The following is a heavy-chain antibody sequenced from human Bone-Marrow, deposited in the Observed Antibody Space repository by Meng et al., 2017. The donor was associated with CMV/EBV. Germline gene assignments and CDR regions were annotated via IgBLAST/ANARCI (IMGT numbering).Heavy chain of an antibody. J-gene: IGHJ4*02. CDR1: GYTFTGYY. CDR2: INPNSGGT. CDR3: AREITRHDYGDYVDY. Sequence: ASVKVSCKASGYTFTGYYMHWVRQAPGQGLEWMGWINPNSGGTNYAQKFQGRVTMTRDTSISTAYMELSRLRSDDTAVYYCAREITRHDYGDYVDYWGQGSLVNVAS. V-gene: IGHV1-2*02. D-gene: IGHD4-17*01.